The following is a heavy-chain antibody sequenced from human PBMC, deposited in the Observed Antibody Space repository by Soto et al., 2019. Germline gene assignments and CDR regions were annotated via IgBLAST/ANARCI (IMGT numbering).Heavy chain of an antibody. V-gene: IGHV3-23*01. CDR2: ISGSGGST. Sequence: GGSLRLSCAASGFTFSSYAMSWVRQAPGKGLEWVSAISGSGGSTYYADSVKGRFTISRDNSKNTLYLQMNSLRAEDTAVYYCAKKLSSLVVARKYYYYGMDVWGQGTKVTVSS. J-gene: IGHJ6*02. CDR3: AKKLSSLVVARKYYYYGMDV. CDR1: GFTFSSYA. D-gene: IGHD2-2*01.